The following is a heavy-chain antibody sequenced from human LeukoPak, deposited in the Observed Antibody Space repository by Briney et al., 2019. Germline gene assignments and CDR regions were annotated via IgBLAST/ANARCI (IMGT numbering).Heavy chain of an antibody. V-gene: IGHV4-59*11. CDR2: IHSSGST. J-gene: IGHJ4*02. Sequence: PSEILSLTCAVSGGSLSGHFWSWFRRPPGKGLENIGYIHSSGSTNYNPSYKSRVTVSLEMSKNQFSLSLSSVTAADTAVYYCARDPGDTDWYNFDFWGQGILVTVSS. CDR3: ARDPGDTDWYNFDF. D-gene: IGHD3-9*01. CDR1: GGSLSGHF.